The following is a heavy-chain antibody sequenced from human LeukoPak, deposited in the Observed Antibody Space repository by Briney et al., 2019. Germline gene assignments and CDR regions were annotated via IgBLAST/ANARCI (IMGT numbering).Heavy chain of an antibody. Sequence: SETLSLTCTVSGGSISSGDYYWSWIRQPTGKGLGWIGYIYYSGSTYYNPSLKSRVTISVDTSKNQFSLKLSSVTAADTAVYYCASSPTDSSGYYSESFDYWGQGTLVTVSS. CDR2: IYYSGST. CDR3: ASSPTDSSGYYSESFDY. D-gene: IGHD3-22*01. V-gene: IGHV4-30-4*01. CDR1: GGSISSGDYY. J-gene: IGHJ4*02.